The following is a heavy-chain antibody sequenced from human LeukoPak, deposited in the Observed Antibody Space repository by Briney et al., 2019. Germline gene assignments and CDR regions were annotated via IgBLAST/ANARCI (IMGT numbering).Heavy chain of an antibody. CDR2: IIPIFGTA. CDR3: ARAGRDGVVVPAAYFDY. J-gene: IGHJ4*02. D-gene: IGHD2-2*01. CDR1: GGTFSSYA. Sequence: SVKVSCKASGGTFSSYAISWVRQPPGQGLEWMGGIIPIFGTANYAQKFQGRVTITTDESTSTAYMELSSLRSEDTAVYYCARAGRDGVVVPAAYFDYWGQGTLVTVSS. V-gene: IGHV1-69*05.